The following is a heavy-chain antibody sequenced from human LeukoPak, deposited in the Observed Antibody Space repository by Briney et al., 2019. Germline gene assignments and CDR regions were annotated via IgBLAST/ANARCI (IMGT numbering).Heavy chain of an antibody. CDR3: ARSGYRPLDY. J-gene: IGHJ4*02. CDR1: GYSISSGYY. Sequence: SETLSLTCTVSGYSISSGYYWGWIRQTPGKGLEWIGNIYHSGSTNYNPSLKSRVTIFIDTSKNQFSLKVSSVTAADTAVYYCARSGYRPLDYWGQGTLVTVSS. CDR2: IYHSGST. D-gene: IGHD5-12*01. V-gene: IGHV4-38-2*02.